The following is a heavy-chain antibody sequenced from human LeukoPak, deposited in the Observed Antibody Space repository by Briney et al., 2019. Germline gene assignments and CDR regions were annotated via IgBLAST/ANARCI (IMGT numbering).Heavy chain of an antibody. D-gene: IGHD6-6*01. Sequence: GGSLRLSCAASGFTFSSYDMHWVRQAPGKGLEWVAFIRYDGSDKYYADSVKGRFTISRDNSKNTLYLQMNSLRAEDTAVYYCEFEYSSSEVSVNDAFDIWGQGTMVTVSS. CDR1: GFTFSSYD. CDR2: IRYDGSDK. CDR3: EFEYSSSEVSVNDAFDI. V-gene: IGHV3-30*02. J-gene: IGHJ3*02.